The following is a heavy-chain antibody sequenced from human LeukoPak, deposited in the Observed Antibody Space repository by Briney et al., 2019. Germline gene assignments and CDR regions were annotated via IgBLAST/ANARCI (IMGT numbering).Heavy chain of an antibody. CDR3: ARPVVPAAGGSNWFDP. CDR1: GGSISSSSYY. J-gene: IGHJ5*02. Sequence: SETLSLTCTVSGGSISSSSYYWGWIRQPPGKGLEWIGSIYYSGNTYYNPSLKSRVTISVDTSKNQFSLKLSSVTAADTAVYYCARPVVPAAGGSNWFDPWGQGTLVTVSS. CDR2: IYYSGNT. D-gene: IGHD2-2*01. V-gene: IGHV4-39*01.